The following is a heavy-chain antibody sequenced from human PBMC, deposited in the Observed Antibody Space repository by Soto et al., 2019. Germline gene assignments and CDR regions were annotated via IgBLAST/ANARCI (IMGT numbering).Heavy chain of an antibody. D-gene: IGHD3-22*01. CDR3: ARSYDSSGYYYAFDI. Sequence: ASVKVSCKASGYTFTSYYMHRVRQAPGQGLEWMGIINPSGGSTSYAQKFQGRVTMTRDTSTSTVYMELSSLRSEDTAVYYCARSYDSSGYYYAFDIWGQGTMVTVSS. V-gene: IGHV1-46*01. CDR1: GYTFTSYY. CDR2: INPSGGST. J-gene: IGHJ3*02.